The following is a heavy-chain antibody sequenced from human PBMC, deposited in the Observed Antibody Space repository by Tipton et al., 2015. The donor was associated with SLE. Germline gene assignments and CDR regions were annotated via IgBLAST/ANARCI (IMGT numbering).Heavy chain of an antibody. J-gene: IGHJ5*02. CDR1: GGSVSSGSYY. CDR3: ARGWGRKSGFDP. V-gene: IGHV4-39*07. Sequence: TLSLTCTVSGGSVSSGSYYWSWIRQPPGKGLEWIGEINHSGSTNYNPSLKSRVTISVDTSKNQFSLKLSSVTAADTAVYYCARGWGRKSGFDPWGQGTLVTVSS. CDR2: INHSGST. D-gene: IGHD1-26*01.